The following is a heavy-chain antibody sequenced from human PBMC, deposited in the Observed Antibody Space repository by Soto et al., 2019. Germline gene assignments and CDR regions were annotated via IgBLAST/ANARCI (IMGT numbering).Heavy chain of an antibody. CDR2: ISFDGNNK. Sequence: QVPLVESGGGVVQPGRSLRLSCAASGFTFSSYALHWVRQAPGRGLEWVALISFDGNNKYYANSVKGRFTISRDNSKNTLYLQMSSLRAEDTAVYYCGRCSSTSCHLGADYWGQGTLVTVSS. V-gene: IGHV3-30-3*01. D-gene: IGHD2-2*01. CDR3: GRCSSTSCHLGADY. CDR1: GFTFSSYA. J-gene: IGHJ4*02.